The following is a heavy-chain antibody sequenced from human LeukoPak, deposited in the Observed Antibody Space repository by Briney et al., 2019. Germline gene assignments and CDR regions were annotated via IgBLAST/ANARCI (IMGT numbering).Heavy chain of an antibody. D-gene: IGHD5-18*01. CDR1: GFTFSSYS. Sequence: GGTLRLSCAASGFTFSSYSMNWVRQAPGKGLEWVSSISSSSSYIYYADSVKGRFTISRDNAKNSLYLQMNSLRAEDTAVNYCARASMDTAMTPYYFDYWGQGTLVTVSS. CDR2: ISSSSSYI. V-gene: IGHV3-21*01. CDR3: ARASMDTAMTPYYFDY. J-gene: IGHJ4*02.